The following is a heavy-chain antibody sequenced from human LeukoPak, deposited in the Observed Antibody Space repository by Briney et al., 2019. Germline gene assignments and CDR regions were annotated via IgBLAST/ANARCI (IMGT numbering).Heavy chain of an antibody. Sequence: PGGSLRLSCAASGFTFSSYWMHWVRQAPGKGLVWVSRINSDGSSTSYADSVKGRFTISRDNAKNTLYLQMNSLRAEDTAVYYCARVAAMVRGVIDYWGQGTLVTVSS. CDR3: ARVAAMVRGVIDY. CDR1: GFTFSSYW. CDR2: INSDGSST. D-gene: IGHD3-10*01. V-gene: IGHV3-74*01. J-gene: IGHJ4*02.